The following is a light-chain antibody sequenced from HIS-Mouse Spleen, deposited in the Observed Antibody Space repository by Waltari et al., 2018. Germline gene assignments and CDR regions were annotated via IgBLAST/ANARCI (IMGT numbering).Light chain of an antibody. J-gene: IGLJ2*01. Sequence: SYELTQPPSVSVSPGQTARITCSGDALPKKYAYWYQQKSGQAPVMGIYADSKRPSGIPEGFSGSSSGTMATLTISGAQVEDEADYYCYSTDSSGNHRVFGGGTKLTVL. CDR2: ADS. V-gene: IGLV3-10*01. CDR3: YSTDSSGNHRV. CDR1: ALPKKY.